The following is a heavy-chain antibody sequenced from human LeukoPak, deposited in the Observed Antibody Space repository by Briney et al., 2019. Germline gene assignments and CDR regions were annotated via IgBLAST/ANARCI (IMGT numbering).Heavy chain of an antibody. Sequence: SETLSLTFPVSGGSISSYYWSWIRPSPGKGLEWIGYINYSGSTNYNPSLKGRVTMSVDTSKNQVSLKVSSVTAADAAVYYCAKGYNYAYGWFDPWGQGTLVTVSS. V-gene: IGHV4-59*01. CDR2: INYSGST. CDR3: AKGYNYAYGWFDP. CDR1: GGSISSYY. J-gene: IGHJ5*02. D-gene: IGHD5-18*01.